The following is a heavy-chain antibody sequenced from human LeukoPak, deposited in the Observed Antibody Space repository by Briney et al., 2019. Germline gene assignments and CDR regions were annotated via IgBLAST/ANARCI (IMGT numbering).Heavy chain of an antibody. Sequence: ASVKVSCKASGYTFTSYYMHWVRQAPGQGLEWMGIINPSGGSTSYAQKFQGRVTMTRDTSTSTVYMELSSLRSEDTAVYYCARFDSSGYYVSSLDYWGQGTLVTVSS. V-gene: IGHV1-46*01. CDR2: INPSGGST. CDR1: GYTFTSYY. CDR3: ARFDSSGYYVSSLDY. J-gene: IGHJ4*02. D-gene: IGHD3-22*01.